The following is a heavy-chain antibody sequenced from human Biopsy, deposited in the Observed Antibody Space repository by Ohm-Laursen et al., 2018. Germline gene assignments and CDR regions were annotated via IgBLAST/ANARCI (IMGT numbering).Heavy chain of an antibody. Sequence: ASVKVSCKASGYTFISYGISWVRQAPGQGLEWMGWTSGYNDDTNYAQKFQGRLTMTTDTSTSTAYMELRSLRSDDTAVYFCARDYEVYAKTDCFDPWGQGTLATVSS. CDR3: ARDYEVYAKTDCFDP. D-gene: IGHD2-8*01. J-gene: IGHJ5*02. V-gene: IGHV1-18*04. CDR2: TSGYNDDT. CDR1: GYTFISYG.